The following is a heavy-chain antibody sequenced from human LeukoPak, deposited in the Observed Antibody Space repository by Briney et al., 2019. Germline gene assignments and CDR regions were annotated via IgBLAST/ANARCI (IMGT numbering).Heavy chain of an antibody. CDR3: ARELRYDNSDSGAF. Sequence: PSETLSLTCTVSGGSIVSHYWNWIRQPAGRGLEWIGHFYASGTTNTSPSLKSRVTMSVDTSKNQFSLKLTSVTAADTALYYCARELRYDNSDSGAFWGQGTVVTVSS. D-gene: IGHD3-22*01. CDR1: GGSIVSHY. CDR2: FYASGTT. J-gene: IGHJ3*01. V-gene: IGHV4-4*07.